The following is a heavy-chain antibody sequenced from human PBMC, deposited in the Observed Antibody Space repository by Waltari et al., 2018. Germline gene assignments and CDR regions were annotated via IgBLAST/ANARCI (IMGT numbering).Heavy chain of an antibody. CDR2: IWFDGSAK. J-gene: IGHJ5*02. D-gene: IGHD6-6*01. CDR3: ARDMHSSSSALGWLDP. CDR1: VFTFDSNG. V-gene: IGHV3-33*01. Sequence: QVQLVESGGGVVQSGRALRLAGVASVFTFDSNGMHWVRQAPGKALEWVALIWFDGSAKYYADSVKGRFTVSRDNSKNTFYLQLNSLRAEDTAVYYCARDMHSSSSALGWLDPWGQGTLVTVSS.